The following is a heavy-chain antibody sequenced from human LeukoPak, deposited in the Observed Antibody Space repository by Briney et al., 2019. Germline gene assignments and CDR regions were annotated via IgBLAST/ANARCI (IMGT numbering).Heavy chain of an antibody. CDR1: GYTFTGYY. Sequence: SVKVSCKASGYTFTGYYMHWVRQAPGQGLEWMGGIIPIFGTANYAQKFQGRVTITADESTSTAYMELSSLRSEDTAVYYCARTYGSGSYLFDYWGQGTLVTVSS. V-gene: IGHV1-69*13. J-gene: IGHJ4*02. CDR3: ARTYGSGSYLFDY. CDR2: IIPIFGTA. D-gene: IGHD3-10*01.